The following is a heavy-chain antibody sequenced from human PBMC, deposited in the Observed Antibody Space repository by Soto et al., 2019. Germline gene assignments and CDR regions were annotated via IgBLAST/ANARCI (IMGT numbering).Heavy chain of an antibody. CDR3: ARRSYYGSGSIFDY. Sequence: QLQLQESGPGLVKPSETLSLTCTVSGGSISSSGYYWGWIRQPPGKGLEWIGNIYYSGSTNYNPSLKSRVPISADTSKNQFSLKVSSVTAADTAVYYCARRSYYGSGSIFDYWGQGTLVTVSS. CDR2: IYYSGST. V-gene: IGHV4-39*01. D-gene: IGHD3-10*01. J-gene: IGHJ4*02. CDR1: GGSISSSGYY.